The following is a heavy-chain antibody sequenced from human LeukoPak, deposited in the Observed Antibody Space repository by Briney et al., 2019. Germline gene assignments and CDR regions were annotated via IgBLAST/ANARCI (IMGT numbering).Heavy chain of an antibody. Sequence: SETLSLTCAVYGGSFSGYYWSWIRQPPGKGLEWIGEINHSGSTNYNPSLKSRVTISVDTSKNQFSLKLSSVTAADTAVYYCARGGVAAAALYDWFDPWGQGTLVTASS. CDR1: GGSFSGYY. D-gene: IGHD6-13*01. CDR3: ARGGVAAAALYDWFDP. V-gene: IGHV4-34*01. J-gene: IGHJ5*02. CDR2: INHSGST.